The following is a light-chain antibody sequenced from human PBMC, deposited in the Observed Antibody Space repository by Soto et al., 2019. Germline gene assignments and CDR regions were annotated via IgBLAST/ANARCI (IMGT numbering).Light chain of an antibody. CDR3: QQYNNWPPIT. Sequence: DIQMTQSPSTLSASVGDSVTITCRASQSISRWLAWYQQKPGKAPKLLIYRASSFESGVPSRFSGSGSGTEFTLTISSLQSEDFAVYYCQQYNNWPPITFGQGTRLEIK. J-gene: IGKJ5*01. CDR2: RAS. V-gene: IGKV1-5*03. CDR1: QSISRW.